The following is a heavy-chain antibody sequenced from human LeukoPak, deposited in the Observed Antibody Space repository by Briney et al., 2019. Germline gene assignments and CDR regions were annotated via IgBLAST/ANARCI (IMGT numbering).Heavy chain of an antibody. CDR2: ISSSGSTI. J-gene: IGHJ4*02. D-gene: IGHD3-10*01. Sequence: PGGSLRLSCAASGFTFSDYYMSWIRQAPGKGLEWVSYISSSGSTIYYADSVKGRFTISRDNAKNSLYLQMNSLRAEDTAVYYCAKRGHYYGSGSQRTYYFDYWGQGTLVTVSS. CDR3: AKRGHYYGSGSQRTYYFDY. V-gene: IGHV3-11*04. CDR1: GFTFSDYY.